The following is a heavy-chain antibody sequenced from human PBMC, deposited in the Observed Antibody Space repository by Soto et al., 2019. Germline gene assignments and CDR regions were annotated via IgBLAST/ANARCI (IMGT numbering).Heavy chain of an antibody. Sequence: SETLSLTCTVSGGSISSGGYYWSWIRQHPGKGLEWIGYIYYSGSTYYNPSLKSRVTISVDTSKNQFSLKLSSVTAADTAVYYCARDIRVGRSRPLDLYYYYYGMDVWGQGTTVTVSS. J-gene: IGHJ6*02. D-gene: IGHD1-1*01. CDR3: ARDIRVGRSRPLDLYYYYYGMDV. V-gene: IGHV4-31*03. CDR1: GGSISSGGYY. CDR2: IYYSGST.